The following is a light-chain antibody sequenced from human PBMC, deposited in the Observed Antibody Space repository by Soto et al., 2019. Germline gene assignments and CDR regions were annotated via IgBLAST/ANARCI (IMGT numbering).Light chain of an antibody. J-gene: IGLJ1*01. CDR2: VDS. CDR3: QVWDTISDHYV. CDR1: NIESKS. Sequence: SYELTQPPSVSVAPGQTARITCGGNNIESKSVNWYQQRPGQAPVLVIYVDSDRPSGIPDRFSASTSGNTAALTISRVEAGDEADYYCQVWDTISDHYVFGSGTTLTVL. V-gene: IGLV3-21*02.